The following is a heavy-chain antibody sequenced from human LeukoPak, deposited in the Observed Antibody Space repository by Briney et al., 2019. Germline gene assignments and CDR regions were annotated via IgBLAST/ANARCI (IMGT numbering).Heavy chain of an antibody. CDR2: LFPGDSDT. CDR1: GYSFTSYW. V-gene: IGHV5-51*02. D-gene: IGHD6-13*01. Sequence: HGESLKISCKGSGYSFTSYWSGWVGQLPGKGWEWMGILFPGDSDTRYSPSFQGQVTISADKSISTAYLQWSSLKASDTAMYYCATGIAAAGGFNYWGQGTQVTVSS. J-gene: IGHJ4*02. CDR3: ATGIAAAGGFNY.